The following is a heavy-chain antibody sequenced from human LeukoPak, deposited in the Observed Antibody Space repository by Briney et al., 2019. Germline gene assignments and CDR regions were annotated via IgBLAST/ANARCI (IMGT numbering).Heavy chain of an antibody. CDR1: GGSISSYY. Sequence: SETLSLTCTVSGGSISSYYWSWIRQPPGKGLEWIGYIYHSGSTNYKPSLKSRVTISVDTSKNQFSLKLSSVTAADTAVYYCARDGGYSYGYPYYFDYWGQGTLVTVSS. J-gene: IGHJ4*02. CDR2: IYHSGST. CDR3: ARDGGYSYGYPYYFDY. V-gene: IGHV4-59*01. D-gene: IGHD5-18*01.